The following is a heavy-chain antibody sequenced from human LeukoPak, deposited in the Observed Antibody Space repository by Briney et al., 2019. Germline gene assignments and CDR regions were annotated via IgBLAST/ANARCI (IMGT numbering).Heavy chain of an antibody. D-gene: IGHD4-23*01. CDR2: INPSGGST. CDR1: GYTFTSYY. J-gene: IGHJ3*02. CDR3: ARDWPYTYGGNSGAFDI. Sequence: ASVKVSCKASGYTFTSYYMHWVRQAPGQGLEWMGIINPSGGSTSYAQKFQGRVTMTRDTSTSTVYMELSSLRSEDTAVYYCARDWPYTYGGNSGAFDIWGQGTMVTVSS. V-gene: IGHV1-46*01.